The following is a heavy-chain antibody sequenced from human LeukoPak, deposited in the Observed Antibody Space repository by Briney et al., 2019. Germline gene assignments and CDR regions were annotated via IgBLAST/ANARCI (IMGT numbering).Heavy chain of an antibody. J-gene: IGHJ3*02. CDR1: GYTFTSYY. CDR3: WISGAPDAFDI. V-gene: IGHV1-46*01. CDR2: INPSGRST. D-gene: IGHD3-3*02. Sequence: ASVKVSCKASGYTFTSYYMHWVRQAPGQGLEWMGIINPSGRSTSYAQKFQGRVTMTRDMSTSTVYMELSSLRSEDTAVYYCWISGAPDAFDIWGQGTMVTVSS.